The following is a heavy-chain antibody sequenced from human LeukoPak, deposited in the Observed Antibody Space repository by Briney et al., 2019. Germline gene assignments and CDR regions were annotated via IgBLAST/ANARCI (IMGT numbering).Heavy chain of an antibody. D-gene: IGHD6-13*01. J-gene: IGHJ3*02. Sequence: GASVKVSCKASGYTFTSYFMHWVRQAPGQGLEWMGIINPSGGSTTYAQKFQGRVTITRDMSTSTVYMELSSLGSEDTAAYSCARGGLVAAVGTKKAFDIWGQGTMVTVSS. CDR3: ARGGLVAAVGTKKAFDI. V-gene: IGHV1-46*01. CDR1: GYTFTSYF. CDR2: INPSGGST.